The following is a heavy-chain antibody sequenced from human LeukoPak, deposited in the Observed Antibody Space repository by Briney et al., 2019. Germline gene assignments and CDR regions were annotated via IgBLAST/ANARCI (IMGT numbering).Heavy chain of an antibody. CDR2: ISTYNGNT. D-gene: IGHD3-3*01. V-gene: IGHV1-18*01. CDR3: ARPKYYDFWSGYWAPYYMDV. CDR1: GYTFISYG. Sequence: ASVKVSCKASGYTFISYGISWVRQAPGQGLEWMGWISTYNGNTNYAQNLQGRVSMTTDTATSTAYMELRSLRSDDTAVYFCARPKYYDFWSGYWAPYYMDVWGKGTTVTVSS. J-gene: IGHJ6*03.